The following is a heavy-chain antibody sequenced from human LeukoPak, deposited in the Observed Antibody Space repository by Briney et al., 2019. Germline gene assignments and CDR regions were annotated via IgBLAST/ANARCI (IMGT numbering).Heavy chain of an antibody. V-gene: IGHV4-39*01. CDR2: IHHSGSS. D-gene: IGHD3-22*01. CDR1: GGSISSSNYY. Sequence: PSETLSLTCTVAGGSISSSNYYWGWIRQPPGKGLEWIGSIHHSGSSYHNPSLKSRVTISVDASKNQFSLKLSSVIAADTAVYYCARHGGYDRSGYWFDPWGQGTLVTVSS. J-gene: IGHJ5*02. CDR3: ARHGGYDRSGYWFDP.